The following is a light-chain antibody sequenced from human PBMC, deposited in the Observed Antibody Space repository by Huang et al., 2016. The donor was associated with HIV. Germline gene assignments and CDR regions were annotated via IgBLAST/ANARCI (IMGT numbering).Light chain of an antibody. V-gene: IGKV1-39*01. J-gene: IGKJ3*01. CDR2: AAS. Sequence: DIQMTQSPSSLSASVGDRVTITCRASQSISNYLNWYQLKPGKAPRLLIFAASSLQSGVPSRFVGSGSGTAFILTINNLQPEDFATYFCQESYSTRFTFGPGTRVDIK. CDR1: QSISNY. CDR3: QESYSTRFT.